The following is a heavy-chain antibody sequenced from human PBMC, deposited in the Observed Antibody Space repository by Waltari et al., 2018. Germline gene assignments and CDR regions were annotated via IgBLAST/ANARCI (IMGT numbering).Heavy chain of an antibody. D-gene: IGHD3-22*01. V-gene: IGHV4-59*08. J-gene: IGHJ4*02. Sequence: QVQLQESGPGLVKPSETLSLTCTVSGGSISSYYWSWIRQPPGKGLEWIGYIYYSGITNYNPSLKSRVTISVDTSKNQFSLKLSSVTAADTAVYYCARLGRYYDSNPGYWGQGTLVTVSS. CDR3: ARLGRYYDSNPGY. CDR1: GGSISSYY. CDR2: IYYSGIT.